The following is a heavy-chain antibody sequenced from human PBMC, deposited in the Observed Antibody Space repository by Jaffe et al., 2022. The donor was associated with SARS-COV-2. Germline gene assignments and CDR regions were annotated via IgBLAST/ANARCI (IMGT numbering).Heavy chain of an antibody. CDR2: INPSGGST. CDR3: AREYHIAAAASGSYYYYGMDV. D-gene: IGHD6-13*01. V-gene: IGHV1-46*01. Sequence: QVQLVQSGAEVKKPGASVKVSCKASGYTFTSYYMHWVRQAPGQGLEWMGIINPSGGSTSYAQKFQGRVTMTRDTSTSTVYMELSSLRSEDTAVYYCAREYHIAAAASGSYYYYGMDVWGQGTTVTVSS. CDR1: GYTFTSYY. J-gene: IGHJ6*02.